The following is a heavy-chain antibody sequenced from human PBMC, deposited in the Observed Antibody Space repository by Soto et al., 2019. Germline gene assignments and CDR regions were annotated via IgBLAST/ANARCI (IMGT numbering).Heavy chain of an antibody. Sequence: HPVGSLRLSCAASGFSFSNNGMHWVRQAPGKGLQWVAIISYDGSNKYYADSVKGRFTISRDNSKNTLYLQMNSLRVEDTAVYYCAEDRVESGLGEIDYWGQGTLVTVSS. V-gene: IGHV3-30*18. CDR2: ISYDGSNK. J-gene: IGHJ4*02. CDR3: AEDRVESGLGEIDY. D-gene: IGHD3-16*01. CDR1: GFSFSNNG.